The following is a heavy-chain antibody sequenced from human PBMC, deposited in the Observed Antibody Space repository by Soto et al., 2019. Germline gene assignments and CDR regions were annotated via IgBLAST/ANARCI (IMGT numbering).Heavy chain of an antibody. D-gene: IGHD2-15*01. V-gene: IGHV3-9*01. J-gene: IGHJ4*02. CDR3: AKVRQEYCSGGSCYPLYFDY. CDR1: GFTFDNYA. CDR2: ISWNSGSI. Sequence: EVQLVESGGGLVQPGRSLRLSCAASGFTFDNYAMHWVRQAPGKGLEWVSGISWNSGSIGYADSVKGRFTSSRDNAKNSLYLQMNSLRAEDTALYYCAKVRQEYCSGGSCYPLYFDYWGQGTLVTVSS.